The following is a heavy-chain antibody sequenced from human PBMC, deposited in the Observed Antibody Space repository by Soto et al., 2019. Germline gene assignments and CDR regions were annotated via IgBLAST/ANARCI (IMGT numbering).Heavy chain of an antibody. CDR2: ISPYNGNT. CDR3: ARDGKEVAAGKNFIH. D-gene: IGHD6-13*01. V-gene: IGHV1-18*01. CDR1: GYTFTNYG. J-gene: IGHJ4*02. Sequence: QIQLVQSGAEVKKPGASVKVSCKASGYTFTNYGVSWVRQAPGQGLEWMGWISPYNGNTNYAQKFQGRVTVTADTSTSTAYMELRSLRSDDTAVYYCARDGKEVAAGKNFIHWGQGTLVTVSS.